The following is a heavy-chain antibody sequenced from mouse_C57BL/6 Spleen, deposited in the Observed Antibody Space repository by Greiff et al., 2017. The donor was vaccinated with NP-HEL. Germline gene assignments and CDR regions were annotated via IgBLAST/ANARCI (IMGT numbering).Heavy chain of an antibody. CDR2: IWGDGGT. CDR1: GFSLTSYG. D-gene: IGHD1-1*01. J-gene: IGHJ3*01. Sequence: VQRVESGPGLVAPSQSLSITCTVSGFSLTSYGVSWVRQPPGKGLEWLGVIWGDGGTNYHSAPISRLGISKENSKSQVFLKLNSLQTDDTSTYYCAKNDYFGRSYGFAYWGQGTLVTVSA. CDR3: AKNDYFGRSYGFAY. V-gene: IGHV2-3*01.